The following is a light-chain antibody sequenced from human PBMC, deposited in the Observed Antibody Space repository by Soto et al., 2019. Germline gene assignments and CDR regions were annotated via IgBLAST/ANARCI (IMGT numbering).Light chain of an antibody. CDR2: AAS. CDR1: QSINIY. Sequence: DFQMTQSPSSMSTSVVERVTITYRASQSINIYLNWYQQKPGKAPQVLIYAASSLQSGVPSRFSGSGSGTDFTLTISSLQSEDFGTYYCQQSYSTPRTFGHGTKLVIK. V-gene: IGKV1-39*01. CDR3: QQSYSTPRT. J-gene: IGKJ2*01.